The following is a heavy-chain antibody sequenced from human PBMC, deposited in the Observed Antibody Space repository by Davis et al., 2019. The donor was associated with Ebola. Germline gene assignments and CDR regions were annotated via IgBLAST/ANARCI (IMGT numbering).Heavy chain of an antibody. CDR3: ARGEGYGGFDY. V-gene: IGHV1-3*01. CDR1: GYTFTSYY. CDR2: INAGNGNT. Sequence: ASVKVSCKASGYTFTSYYMHWVRQAPGQRLEWMGWINAGNGNTKYSQKFQGRVTITRDTSASTAYMELSSLRSEDTAVYYCARGEGYGGFDYWGQGTLVTVSS. D-gene: IGHD4-23*01. J-gene: IGHJ4*02.